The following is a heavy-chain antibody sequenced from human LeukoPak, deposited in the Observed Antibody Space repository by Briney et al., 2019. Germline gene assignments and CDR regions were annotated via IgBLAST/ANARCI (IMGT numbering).Heavy chain of an antibody. CDR3: ARHIAADSVSSWFDP. V-gene: IGHV1-69*06. J-gene: IGHJ5*02. D-gene: IGHD2-15*01. CDR2: IIPIFGTA. CDR1: GGTFISYA. Sequence: SVKVSCKASGGTFISYAISWVRQAPGQGLEWMGGIIPIFGTANYAQKFQGRVTITADKSTSTAYMELSSLRSEDTAVYYCARHIAADSVSSWFDPWGQGTLVTVSS.